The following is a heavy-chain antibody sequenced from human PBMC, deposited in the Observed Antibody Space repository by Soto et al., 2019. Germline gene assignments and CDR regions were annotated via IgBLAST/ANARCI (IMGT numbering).Heavy chain of an antibody. V-gene: IGHV1-2*02. Sequence: QVQLVQSGAEVKKPGASVKVSCKTSGYTFTASYIHWVRQAPGQGLEWMGWISPYGGGTKYAQKFQGRVTMTRDTSISTAYMELSRLRSDDTALYCCARQGSSWLFDYWGQGTLVTISS. CDR2: ISPYGGGT. CDR1: GYTFTASY. CDR3: ARQGSSWLFDY. D-gene: IGHD6-13*01. J-gene: IGHJ4*02.